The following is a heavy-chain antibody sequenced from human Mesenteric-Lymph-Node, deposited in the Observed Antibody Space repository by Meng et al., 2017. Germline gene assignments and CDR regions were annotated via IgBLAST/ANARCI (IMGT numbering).Heavy chain of an antibody. CDR2: IYPGDSDT. CDR1: GYSFTSYW. Sequence: GGSLRLSCKGSGYSFTSYWIGWVRQMPGKGLEWMGIIYPGDSDTRYSPSFQGQVTISADKSISTAYLQWSSLKASDTAMYYCARLGAAAGMIAYYYGMDVWGQGTMVTVSS. V-gene: IGHV5-51*01. D-gene: IGHD6-13*01. CDR3: ARLGAAAGMIAYYYGMDV. J-gene: IGHJ6*02.